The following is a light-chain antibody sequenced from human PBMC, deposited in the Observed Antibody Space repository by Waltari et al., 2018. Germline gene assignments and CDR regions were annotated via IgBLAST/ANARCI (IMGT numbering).Light chain of an antibody. CDR2: DTS. Sequence: SCRASESAHTNLAWYKQKAGQAPRLLIYDTSTRATGIPPRFSGSGSGTEFTLTISSMQSEDSAVYYCQQNNHWPLTFGGGTKVEIK. V-gene: IGKV3-15*01. CDR1: ESAHTN. CDR3: QQNNHWPLT. J-gene: IGKJ4*01.